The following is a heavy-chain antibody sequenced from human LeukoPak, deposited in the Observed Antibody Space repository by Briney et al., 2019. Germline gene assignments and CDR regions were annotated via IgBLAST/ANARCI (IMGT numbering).Heavy chain of an antibody. CDR2: ISGSGIST. V-gene: IGHV3-23*01. Sequence: PGGSLRLSCAASGFTFSNFAMSWVRQAPGKGLEWVSSISGSGISTYYADSLKGRFTISRGNFKNTLFLQLNSLRAEDTAVYYCAKDLRGYDMDFDYWGQGTLVTVSS. CDR1: GFTFSNFA. D-gene: IGHD5-12*01. J-gene: IGHJ4*02. CDR3: AKDLRGYDMDFDY.